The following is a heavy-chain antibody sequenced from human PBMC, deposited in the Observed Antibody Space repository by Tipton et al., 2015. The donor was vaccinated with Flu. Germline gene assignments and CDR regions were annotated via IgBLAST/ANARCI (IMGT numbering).Heavy chain of an antibody. CDR2: VYYSGST. CDR1: GVSLTSSSYY. Sequence: TLSLTCTVSGVSLTSSSYYWGWIRQPPGKGLEGIGSVYYSGSTYYNPSLKSRVTMPVDTSKNQFSLRLTSVTAADTAVYYCARVQGATYDSTDGTFMPQFYFGMDVWGQGTTVTVSS. V-gene: IGHV4-39*07. CDR3: ARVQGATYDSTDGTFMPQFYFGMDV. J-gene: IGHJ6*02. D-gene: IGHD3-22*01.